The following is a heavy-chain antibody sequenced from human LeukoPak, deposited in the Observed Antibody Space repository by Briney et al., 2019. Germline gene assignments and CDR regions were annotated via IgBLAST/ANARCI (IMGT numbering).Heavy chain of an antibody. CDR3: ARDDTYGGYDY. J-gene: IGHJ4*02. CDR2: INHSGST. D-gene: IGHD4-23*01. Sequence: ASETLSLTCAVYGGSFSGYYWSWIRQPPGKGLEWIGEINHSGSTNCNPSLKSRVTISVDTSKNQFSLKLSSVTAADTAVYYCARDDTYGGYDYWGQGTLVTVSS. V-gene: IGHV4-34*01. CDR1: GGSFSGYY.